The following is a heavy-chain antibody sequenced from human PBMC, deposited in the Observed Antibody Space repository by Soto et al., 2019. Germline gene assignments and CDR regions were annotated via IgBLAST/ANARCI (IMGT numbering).Heavy chain of an antibody. V-gene: IGHV1-8*01. CDR3: ARGNPFNYAGFDV. CDR1: GYTFSDFD. D-gene: IGHD3-16*01. Sequence: QAHLEQSGAEVKRPGASVKVSCKASGYTFSDFDINWLRQASGQGPEWMGWMNAKSGDTFFAQRCQGKFNMPWDTSLSTAYMEVGSLTSDDTAMYYCARGNPFNYAGFDVWGQGTTVAVSS. J-gene: IGHJ6*02. CDR2: MNAKSGDT.